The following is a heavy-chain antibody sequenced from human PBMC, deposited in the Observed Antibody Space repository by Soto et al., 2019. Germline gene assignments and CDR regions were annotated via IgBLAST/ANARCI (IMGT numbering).Heavy chain of an antibody. V-gene: IGHV4-39*01. D-gene: IGHD3-3*01. CDR2: IYYSGST. Sequence: TSETLSLTCTVSGGSISSSSYYWGWIRQPPGKGLEWIGSIYYSGSTYYNPSLKSRVTISVDTSKNQFSLKLSSVTAADTAVYYCARSGSYPYYYYGMDVWGQGTTVTVSS. CDR3: ARSGSYPYYYYGMDV. CDR1: GGSISSSSYY. J-gene: IGHJ6*02.